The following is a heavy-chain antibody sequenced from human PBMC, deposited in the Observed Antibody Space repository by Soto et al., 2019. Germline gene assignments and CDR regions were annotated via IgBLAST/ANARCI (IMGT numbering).Heavy chain of an antibody. CDR3: ATSQKGYNWNYFDH. CDR2: VFYTGFT. J-gene: IGHJ4*02. CDR1: CGSSIYYY. V-gene: IGHV4-39*01. D-gene: IGHD1-20*01. Sequence: SDTLSLTFSFSCGSSIYYYWGWLRQSPGKGPEWIGSVFYTGFTSYNPSLESRVSVSVDTSKNQFSLKVSGVSAADTAVYYCATSQKGYNWNYFDHWGQGALVTVSS.